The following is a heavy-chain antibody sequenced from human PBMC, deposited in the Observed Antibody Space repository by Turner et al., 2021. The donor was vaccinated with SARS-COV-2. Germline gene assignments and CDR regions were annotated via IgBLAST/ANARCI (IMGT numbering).Heavy chain of an antibody. J-gene: IGHJ4*02. V-gene: IGHV1-69*01. CDR2: IIPIFGTA. CDR3: ARSTAYDSSGSTFDY. Sequence: QVHLVQSGAEVKKPGSSVKVSCKASGGTLSTYAITWVRQAPGQGLEWMGGIIPIFGTANYAQKFQGRVTITADESTSTAYMELSSLRSEDTAVYYCARSTAYDSSGSTFDYWGQGTLVSVSS. CDR1: GGTLSTYA. D-gene: IGHD3-22*01.